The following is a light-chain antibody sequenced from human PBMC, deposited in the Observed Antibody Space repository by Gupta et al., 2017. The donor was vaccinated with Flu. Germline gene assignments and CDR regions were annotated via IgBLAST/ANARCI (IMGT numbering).Light chain of an antibody. CDR1: QSVLYSSNNKNY. CDR2: WAS. Sequence: DIVMTQSPDSLAVSLGERATINCKSSQSVLYSSNNKNYLAWYQHKPGQPPKLLIYWASTRESGVPDRFSGSGSGTDFTLTISSLQAEDVAVYYCQQYDSTPPGLTFGGGTKVEIK. V-gene: IGKV4-1*01. J-gene: IGKJ4*01. CDR3: QQYDSTPPGLT.